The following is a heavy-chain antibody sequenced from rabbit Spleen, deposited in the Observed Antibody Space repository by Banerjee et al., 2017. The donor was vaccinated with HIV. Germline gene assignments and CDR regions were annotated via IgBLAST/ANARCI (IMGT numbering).Heavy chain of an antibody. V-gene: IGHV1S21*01. Sequence: EQVKETGGGLVQPGGSLTLSCKASGFDFRRYYLSWVRQAPGKGLEWIGIISVGEGNTDYANWVNGRFTISKTSSTVDLKMTSLTAADTATYFCARDKELDIWGYEFNLWGQGTLVTVS. D-gene: IGHD3-1*01. CDR1: GFDFRRYY. CDR3: ARDKELDIWGYEFNL. J-gene: IGHJ4*01. CDR2: ISVGEGNT.